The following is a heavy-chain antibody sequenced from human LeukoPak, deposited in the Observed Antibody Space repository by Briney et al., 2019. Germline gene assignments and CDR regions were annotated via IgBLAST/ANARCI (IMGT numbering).Heavy chain of an antibody. J-gene: IGHJ4*02. CDR1: GYSFTSYC. CDR3: ARQSITMVRGVHYFDY. V-gene: IGHV5-51*01. CDR2: IYPGDSDT. D-gene: IGHD3-10*01. Sequence: GESLKISCRGSGYSFTSYCIGWVRQMPGKGLEWMVFIYPGDSDTRYSPSFQGQVTISADKSISTAYLQWSSLQASDTAMYYCARQSITMVRGVHYFDYWGQGTLVTVSS.